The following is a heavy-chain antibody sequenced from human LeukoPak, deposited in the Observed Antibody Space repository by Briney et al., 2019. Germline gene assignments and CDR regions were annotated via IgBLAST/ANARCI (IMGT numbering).Heavy chain of an antibody. D-gene: IGHD6-13*01. J-gene: IGHJ4*02. CDR2: IYHSGST. V-gene: IGHV4-38-2*02. CDR3: ARAFYSSSWYHKEDFFDY. Sequence: SETLSLTCTVSGGSISSYYWGWIRQPPGKGLEWIGSIYHSGSTYYKPSLQSRVTISVDTSKNQFSLKLSSVTAADTAVYYCARAFYSSSWYHKEDFFDYWGQGTPVTVSS. CDR1: GGSISSYY.